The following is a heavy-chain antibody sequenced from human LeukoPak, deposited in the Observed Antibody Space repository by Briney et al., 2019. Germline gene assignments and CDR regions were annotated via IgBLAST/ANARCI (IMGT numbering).Heavy chain of an antibody. D-gene: IGHD5-18*01. Sequence: ASVKVSCKASGYTFTSYGISWVRQAPGQGLEWMGWISAYNGNTNYAQKFQGRVTMTRDTSTSTVYMELSSLRSEDTAVYYCARDRDTAMVTDTMMGYWGQGTLVTVSS. CDR2: ISAYNGNT. CDR3: ARDRDTAMVTDTMMGY. V-gene: IGHV1-18*01. J-gene: IGHJ4*02. CDR1: GYTFTSYG.